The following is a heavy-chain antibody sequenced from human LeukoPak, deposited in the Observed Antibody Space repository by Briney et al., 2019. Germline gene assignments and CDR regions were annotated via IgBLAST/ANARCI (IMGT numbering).Heavy chain of an antibody. J-gene: IGHJ4*02. D-gene: IGHD1-26*01. V-gene: IGHV3-43D*04. Sequence: PGGFLRLSCAASGFTFDDYAMHWVRQAPGKGLEWVSLISWGGGSTYYADSVKGRFTISRDNSKNSLYLQMNSLRAEDTALYYCAKDGSLYSGRYYIDYWGQGTLGTVSS. CDR3: AKDGSLYSGRYYIDY. CDR1: GFTFDDYA. CDR2: ISWGGGST.